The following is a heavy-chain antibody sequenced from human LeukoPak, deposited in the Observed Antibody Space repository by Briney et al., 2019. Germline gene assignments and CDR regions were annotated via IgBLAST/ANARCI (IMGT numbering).Heavy chain of an antibody. V-gene: IGHV4-4*09. J-gene: IGHJ6*03. Sequence: SETLSLTCTVSGGSISSYYWSWIRQPPGKGLEWIGYIYTSGSTNYNPSLKSRVTISVDTSKNQFSLKLSSVTAADTAVYYCARHPRWYGGNSDYYYYMDVWGKGTTVTVSS. D-gene: IGHD4-23*01. CDR2: IYTSGST. CDR3: ARHPRWYGGNSDYYYYMDV. CDR1: GGSISSYY.